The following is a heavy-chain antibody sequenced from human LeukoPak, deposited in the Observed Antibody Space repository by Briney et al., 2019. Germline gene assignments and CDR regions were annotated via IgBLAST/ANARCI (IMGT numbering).Heavy chain of an antibody. V-gene: IGHV4-34*01. D-gene: IGHD1-26*01. CDR2: INHSGST. Sequence: KPSETLSLTCAVYGGSFSGYYWSWIRQPPGKGLEWIGEINHSGSTNYNPSLKSRVTISVDTSKNQFSLKLSSVTAADTAVYCCARAAADVGYWGQGTLVTVSS. CDR1: GGSFSGYY. J-gene: IGHJ4*02. CDR3: ARAAADVGY.